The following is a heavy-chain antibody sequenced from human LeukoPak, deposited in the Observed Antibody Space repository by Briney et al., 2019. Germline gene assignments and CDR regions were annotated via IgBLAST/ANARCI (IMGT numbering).Heavy chain of an antibody. J-gene: IGHJ4*02. D-gene: IGHD6-19*01. CDR2: IYSGGST. Sequence: GGSLRLSCAASGFTVSSNYMSWVRQAPGKGLEGVSVIYSGGSTYYADSVKGRFTISRDNSKNTLYLQMNSLRAEDTAVYYCARSFIAVAGSFDYWGQGTLVTVSS. V-gene: IGHV3-66*01. CDR3: ARSFIAVAGSFDY. CDR1: GFTVSSNY.